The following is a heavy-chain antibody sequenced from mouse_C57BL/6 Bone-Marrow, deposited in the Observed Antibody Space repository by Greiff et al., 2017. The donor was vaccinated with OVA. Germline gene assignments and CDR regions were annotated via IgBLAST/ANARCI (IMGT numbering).Heavy chain of an antibody. D-gene: IGHD2-4*01. CDR1: GYTFTDYY. CDR2: INPNNGGT. J-gene: IGHJ3*01. CDR3: ARRDRLRLFAY. V-gene: IGHV1-26*01. Sequence: VQLQQSGPELVKPGASVKISCKASGYTFTDYYMNWVKQSHGKSLEWIGDINPNNGGTSYNQKFKGKATLTVDKSSSTAYMELRSLTSEDSAVYYCARRDRLRLFAYWGQGTLVTVSA.